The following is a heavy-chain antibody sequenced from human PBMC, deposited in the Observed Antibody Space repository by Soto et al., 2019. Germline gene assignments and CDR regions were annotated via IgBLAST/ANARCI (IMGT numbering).Heavy chain of an antibody. J-gene: IGHJ2*01. V-gene: IGHV4-59*01. Sequence: SETLSLTCTVSGGSISSYYWSWIRQPPGKGLEWIGYIYYSGSTNYNPSLKSRVTISVDTSKNQFSLKLSSVTAADTAVYYCASSSLRRGYFDLWGRGTLVTVSS. CDR3: ASSSLRRGYFDL. D-gene: IGHD6-6*01. CDR1: GGSISSYY. CDR2: IYYSGST.